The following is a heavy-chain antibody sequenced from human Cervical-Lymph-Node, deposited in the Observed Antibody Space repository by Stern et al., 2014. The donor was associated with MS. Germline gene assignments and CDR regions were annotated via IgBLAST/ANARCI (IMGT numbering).Heavy chain of an antibody. CDR2: AWYDGSTA. Sequence: VQLVESGGGVVQPGTSLRLSCAASGFTFSSYGMHWVRPAPGKGLEWVALAWYDGSTAYYTNSVKGRFTISRDNSKNTLSLQMNSLTAEDTAVYYCARGHIPYAYNYLFDYWGQGTLVTVSS. D-gene: IGHD5-24*01. V-gene: IGHV3-33*01. CDR1: GFTFSSYG. CDR3: ARGHIPYAYNYLFDY. J-gene: IGHJ4*02.